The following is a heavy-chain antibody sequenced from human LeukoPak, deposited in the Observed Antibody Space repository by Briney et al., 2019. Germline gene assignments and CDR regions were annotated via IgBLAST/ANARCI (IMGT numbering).Heavy chain of an antibody. Sequence: PGGSLRLSCAASGFTFSTYTMNWVRQTPGKGLEWVSSISSSSSYIYYADSMKGRFTISRDNAKNSLYLQMNSLRVEDTAVYYCARVDREQLVVGGSFDIWGQGTMVTVSS. CDR1: GFTFSTYT. CDR2: ISSSSSYI. V-gene: IGHV3-21*01. J-gene: IGHJ3*02. CDR3: ARVDREQLVVGGSFDI. D-gene: IGHD6-6*01.